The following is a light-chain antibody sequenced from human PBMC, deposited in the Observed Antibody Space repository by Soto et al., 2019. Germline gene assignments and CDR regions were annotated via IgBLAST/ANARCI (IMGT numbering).Light chain of an antibody. CDR1: QDISSY. Sequence: AIRMTQSPSSLSASTGDRVTITCRASQDISSYLAWYQQKPGKAPKFLIYAASTLQSGVPSRFSGSGSGTDFTLTISRLQSEDFATYYCQQYYSYPRTFGQGTKVEIK. J-gene: IGKJ1*01. CDR2: AAS. CDR3: QQYYSYPRT. V-gene: IGKV1-8*01.